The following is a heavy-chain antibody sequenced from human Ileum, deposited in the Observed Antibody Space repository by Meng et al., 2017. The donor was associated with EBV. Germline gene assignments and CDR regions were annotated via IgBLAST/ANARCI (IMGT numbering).Heavy chain of an antibody. CDR1: GYTFTSYA. V-gene: IGHV7-4-1*02. CDR2: INPNTGNP. Sequence: QVQLVQSGADLKNPXASVKVXCKASGYTFTSYAMNWVRQAPGQGLEWMGWINPNTGNPTYAQGFTGRFVFSLDTSVSTAYLQISSLKAEDTAVYYCARDKIAVAGITGDYGGQGTLVTVSS. D-gene: IGHD6-19*01. J-gene: IGHJ4*02. CDR3: ARDKIAVAGITGDY.